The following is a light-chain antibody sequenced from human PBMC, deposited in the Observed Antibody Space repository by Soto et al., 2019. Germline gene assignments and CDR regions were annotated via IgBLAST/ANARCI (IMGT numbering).Light chain of an antibody. J-gene: IGKJ1*01. CDR2: MVS. CDR1: ESLAHSDGNTY. Sequence: DAAMTQSPLSLPVTLGQPASLSCRSSESLAHSDGNTYLTWFQQRPGQSPRRLIYMVSERDSGVPDRFSGNGSASDFTLKISRVEAEDVGVYYCMQGTHWPRTFGQGTKVEI. V-gene: IGKV2-30*02. CDR3: MQGTHWPRT.